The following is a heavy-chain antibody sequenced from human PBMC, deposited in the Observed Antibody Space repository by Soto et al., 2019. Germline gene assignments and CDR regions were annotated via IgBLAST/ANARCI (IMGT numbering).Heavy chain of an antibody. CDR3: AREGDAGVVGMDY. J-gene: IGHJ4*02. Sequence: PSETLSLTCTVSGGSISSSSYYWGWIRQPPGKGLEWIGSIYYSGSTYYNPSLKSRVTISVDTSKNQFSLKLSSVTAADTAVYYGAREGDAGVVGMDYWGQGTLVTVSS. D-gene: IGHD3-22*01. CDR1: GGSISSSSYY. CDR2: IYYSGST. V-gene: IGHV4-39*02.